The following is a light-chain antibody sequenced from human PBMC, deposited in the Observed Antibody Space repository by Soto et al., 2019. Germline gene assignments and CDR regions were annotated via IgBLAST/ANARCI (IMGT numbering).Light chain of an antibody. Sequence: EIVLTQSPGTLSLSPGERATLSCRASQSVSSNYLARYQQKPGQAPRPLIYGASIRATGIPDRFSGSGAGTDFTLTISRLEPEDFAVYYCQQYGSSPWTVGQGTKVEIK. CDR2: GAS. J-gene: IGKJ1*01. CDR3: QQYGSSPWT. V-gene: IGKV3-20*01. CDR1: QSVSSNY.